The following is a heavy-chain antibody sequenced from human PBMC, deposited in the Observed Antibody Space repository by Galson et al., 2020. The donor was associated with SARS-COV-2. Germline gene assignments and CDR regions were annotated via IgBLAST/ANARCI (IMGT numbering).Heavy chain of an antibody. D-gene: IGHD3-3*01. CDR3: ARALNIALRFLEWPNYYYYGMDV. Sequence: GESLKISCKASGYTFTSYYMHWVRQAPGQGLEWMGIINPSGGSTSYAQKFQGRVTMTRDTSTSTVYMELSSLRSEDTAVYYCARALNIALRFLEWPNYYYYGMDVWGQGTTVTVSS. V-gene: IGHV1-46*01. CDR2: INPSGGST. CDR1: GYTFTSYY. J-gene: IGHJ6*02.